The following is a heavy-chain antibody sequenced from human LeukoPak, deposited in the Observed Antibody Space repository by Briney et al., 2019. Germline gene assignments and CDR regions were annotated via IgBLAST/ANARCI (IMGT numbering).Heavy chain of an antibody. CDR3: GKVYSSSPQDAFDV. Sequence: SETLSLTCAVYGGPFTGYYWSWIRQSPDKGLEWIGEINHRGSTNYNSSLKSRLTISADTSKNQFSLHLSSVTAADTAVYYCGKVYSSSPQDAFDVWGQGTMVTVSS. CDR1: GGPFTGYY. V-gene: IGHV4-34*01. J-gene: IGHJ3*01. CDR2: INHRGST. D-gene: IGHD6-6*01.